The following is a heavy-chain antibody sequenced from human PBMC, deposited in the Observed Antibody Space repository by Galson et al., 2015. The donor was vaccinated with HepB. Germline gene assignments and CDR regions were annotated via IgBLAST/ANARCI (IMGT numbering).Heavy chain of an antibody. V-gene: IGHV3-7*01. CDR1: GFTFNNYW. D-gene: IGHD1-14*01. Sequence: SLRLSCAASGFTFNNYWMTWVRQAPGKGLEWVANIKHDGSEKYYVDSVKGRFTISRDNAQNLLSLQMNSLRAEDTAVYYCARPRAEPGNCAMDVWGQGTTVTVSS. CDR3: ARPRAEPGNCAMDV. J-gene: IGHJ6*02. CDR2: IKHDGSEK.